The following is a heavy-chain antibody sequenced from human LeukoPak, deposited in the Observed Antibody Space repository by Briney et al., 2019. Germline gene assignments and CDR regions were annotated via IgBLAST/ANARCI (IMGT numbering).Heavy chain of an antibody. Sequence: SETLSLTCAVSGGSISSSNWWSWVRQPPGKGLEWIGEIYHSGSTNYNPSLKSRVTISVDKSKNQFSLKLSSVTAADTAVYYCARGGYYGSGSVYYFDYWGQGTLVTVSS. CDR3: ARGGYYGSGSVYYFDY. D-gene: IGHD3-10*01. CDR2: IYHSGST. J-gene: IGHJ4*02. V-gene: IGHV4-4*02. CDR1: GGSISSSNW.